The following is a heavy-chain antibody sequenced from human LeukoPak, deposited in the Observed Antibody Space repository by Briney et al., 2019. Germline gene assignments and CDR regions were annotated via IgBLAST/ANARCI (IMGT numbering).Heavy chain of an antibody. CDR2: ISSSSSYI. CDR3: ARAPLNPIHDAFDI. J-gene: IGHJ3*02. Sequence: GGSLRLSCAASGFTFSSYSMKWVRQAPGKGLEWVSSISSSSSYIYYADSVKGRFTISRDNAKNSLYLQMNSLRAEDTAVYYCARAPLNPIHDAFDIWAKGQWSPSLQ. CDR1: GFTFSSYS. D-gene: IGHD1-14*01. V-gene: IGHV3-21*01.